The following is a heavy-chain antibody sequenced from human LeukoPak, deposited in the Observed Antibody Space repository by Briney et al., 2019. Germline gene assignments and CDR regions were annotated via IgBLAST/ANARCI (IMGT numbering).Heavy chain of an antibody. CDR1: GGSFSGYY. CDR3: ARDRSVDYDFWSGSPPGWFDP. J-gene: IGHJ5*02. V-gene: IGHV4-34*01. D-gene: IGHD3-3*01. CDR2: INHSGST. Sequence: SETLSLTCAVYGGSFSGYYWSWIRQPPGKGLEWIGEINHSGSTNCNPSLKSRVTISVDTSKNQFSLKLSSVTAADTAVYYCARDRSVDYDFWSGSPPGWFDPWGQGTLVTVSS.